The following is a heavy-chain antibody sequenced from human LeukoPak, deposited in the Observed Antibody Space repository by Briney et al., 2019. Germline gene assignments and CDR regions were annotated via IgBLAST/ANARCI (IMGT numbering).Heavy chain of an antibody. V-gene: IGHV4-39*07. CDR3: AREPPYKNYYDSSGYSPDY. D-gene: IGHD3-22*01. CDR1: GGSISSSSYY. CDR2: IYYSGST. Sequence: SETLSLTCIVSGGSISSSSYYWGWIRQPPGKGLEWIGSIYYSGSTYYNPSLKSRVTISVDTSKNQFSLKLSSVTAADTAVYYCAREPPYKNYYDSSGYSPDYWGQGTLVTVSS. J-gene: IGHJ4*02.